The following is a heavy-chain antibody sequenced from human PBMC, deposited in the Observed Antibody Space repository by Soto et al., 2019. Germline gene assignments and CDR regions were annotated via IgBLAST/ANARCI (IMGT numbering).Heavy chain of an antibody. V-gene: IGHV4-30-2*01. CDR2: IYHSGST. D-gene: IGHD6-25*01. CDR1: GGCISSGGYS. J-gene: IGHJ3*02. CDR3: ARLGQRNDAFDI. Sequence: PSETLDLTGAVCGGCISSGGYSWRWIRQPPGKGLEWIGYIYHSGSTYYNPSLKSRVTISVDRSKNQFSLKLSSVTAADTAVYYCARLGQRNDAFDIWGQGTMVTVSS.